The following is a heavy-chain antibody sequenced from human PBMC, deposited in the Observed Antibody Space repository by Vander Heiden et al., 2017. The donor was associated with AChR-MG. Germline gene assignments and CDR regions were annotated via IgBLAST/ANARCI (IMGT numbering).Heavy chain of an antibody. CDR1: GFTFRSYS. CDR3: ARTEDIVVVVAASDYYFDY. D-gene: IGHD2-15*01. CDR2: ISSSSSYI. Sequence: EVQLVESGGGLVKPGGSLRLSCAASGFTFRSYSMNWVRQAPGKGLEWVSSISSSSSYIYYADSVKGRFTISRDNAKNSLYLQMNSLRAEDTAVYYCARTEDIVVVVAASDYYFDYWGQGTLVTVSS. J-gene: IGHJ4*02. V-gene: IGHV3-21*01.